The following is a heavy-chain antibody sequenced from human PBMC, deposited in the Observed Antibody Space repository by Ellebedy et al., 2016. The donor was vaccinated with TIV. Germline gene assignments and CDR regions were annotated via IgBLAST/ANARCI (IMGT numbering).Heavy chain of an antibody. J-gene: IGHJ4*02. CDR2: ISGSTGPI. D-gene: IGHD3-10*01. V-gene: IGHV3-48*01. Sequence: GGSLRLXXAASGLNLSDYTMNWVRQAPGKGLEWISYISGSTGPIHYADSVKGRFTISSDKARNLLYLEMNNLRADDTAVYYCAGGELLSLFDYWGQGTLVTVSS. CDR1: GLNLSDYT. CDR3: AGGELLSLFDY.